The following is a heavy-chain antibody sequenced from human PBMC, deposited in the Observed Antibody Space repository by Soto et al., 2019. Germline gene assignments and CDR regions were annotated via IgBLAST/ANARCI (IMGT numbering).Heavy chain of an antibody. CDR3: ARDWVVATTRSWFDP. CDR1: GYTFTGYY. J-gene: IGHJ5*02. Sequence: ASVKVSCKASGYTFTGYYMHWVRQAPGQGLEWMGWINPNSGGTNYAQKFQGRVTMTRDTSISTAYMELSRLRSDDTAVYYCARDWVVATTRSWFDPWGQGTLVTSPQ. CDR2: INPNSGGT. V-gene: IGHV1-2*02. D-gene: IGHD5-12*01.